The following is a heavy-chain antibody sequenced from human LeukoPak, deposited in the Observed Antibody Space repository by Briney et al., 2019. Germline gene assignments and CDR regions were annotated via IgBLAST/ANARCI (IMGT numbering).Heavy chain of an antibody. CDR1: GYTFTGYY. CDR3: ARFYDSSGYPAEYFQH. Sequence: GASVKVSCKASGYTFTGYYMHWVRQAPGQVLEWMGWINPNSGGTNYAQKFQGRVTMTRDTSISTAYMELSRLRSDDTAVYYCARFYDSSGYPAEYFQHWGQGTLVTVSS. D-gene: IGHD3-22*01. V-gene: IGHV1-2*02. CDR2: INPNSGGT. J-gene: IGHJ1*01.